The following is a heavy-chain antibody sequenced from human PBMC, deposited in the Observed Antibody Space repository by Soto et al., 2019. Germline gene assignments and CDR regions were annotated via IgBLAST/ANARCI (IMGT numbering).Heavy chain of an antibody. J-gene: IGHJ3*02. CDR3: ARDVSPGSSGLYFDAFDI. D-gene: IGHD6-25*01. Sequence: EVQLVESGGGLVQPGGSLTLSCAASEFAFSSYWMTWVRQAPGKGLEGVANIRKDGSQRSYLDSVRGRFTISRDKSKNSLYLQMNSLRAEDTALYFCARDVSPGSSGLYFDAFDIWGQGTMVTVSS. V-gene: IGHV3-7*05. CDR2: IRKDGSQR. CDR1: EFAFSSYW.